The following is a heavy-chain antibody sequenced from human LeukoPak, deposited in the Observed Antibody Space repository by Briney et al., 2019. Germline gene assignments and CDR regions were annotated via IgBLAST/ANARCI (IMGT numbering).Heavy chain of an antibody. CDR2: IYYSGST. CDR1: GGSISSYN. CDR3: ASARLGSGLEGAFDV. D-gene: IGHD6-25*01. J-gene: IGHJ3*01. V-gene: IGHV4-59*01. Sequence: PSETLSLTCADPGGSISSYNWSWIRPPPGKGLEWIGYIYYSGSTNYNPSLKSRVTISIDASKNQFSLWLSSVTAADTAVYHCASARLGSGLEGAFDVWGQGTMVTVSS.